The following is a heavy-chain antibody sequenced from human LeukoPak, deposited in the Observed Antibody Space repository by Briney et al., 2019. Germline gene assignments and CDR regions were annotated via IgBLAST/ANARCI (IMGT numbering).Heavy chain of an antibody. D-gene: IGHD4-17*01. J-gene: IGHJ4*02. Sequence: GGSLRLSCEASGFTVSSFEINWVRQAPGKGPEWVSYISSSGGTMDYADSVKGRFTVSRDNGKKLVHLQLNSLRAEDTAVYFCARIPHPDYADAQWGQGTLVIVSS. V-gene: IGHV3-48*03. CDR2: ISSSGGTM. CDR1: GFTVSSFE. CDR3: ARIPHPDYADAQ.